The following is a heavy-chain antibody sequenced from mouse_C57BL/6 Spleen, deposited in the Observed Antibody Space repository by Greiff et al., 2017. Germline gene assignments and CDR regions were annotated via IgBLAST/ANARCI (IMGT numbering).Heavy chain of an antibody. Sequence: EVKVEESGGDLVQPGGSLKLSCAASGFTFSSYGMSWVRPTPDKRLEWVATISSGGSYTYYPDSVKGRFTISRDNAKNTLYLQMSSLKSEDTAMYYCASYGDYCDYWGQGTTLTVSA. V-gene: IGHV5-6*02. D-gene: IGHD1-1*01. CDR2: ISSGGSYT. CDR3: ASYGDYCDY. CDR1: GFTFSSYG. J-gene: IGHJ2*01.